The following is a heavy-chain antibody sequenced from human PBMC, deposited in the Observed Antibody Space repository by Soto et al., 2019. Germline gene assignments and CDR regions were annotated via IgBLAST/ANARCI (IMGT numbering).Heavy chain of an antibody. V-gene: IGHV3-30*18. CDR1: GFTFSSYG. CDR3: AKDIQARGYSGYEPGY. J-gene: IGHJ4*02. D-gene: IGHD5-12*01. CDR2: ISYDGSNK. Sequence: RGSLRLSCAASGFTFSSYGMHWVRQAPGKGLEWVAVISYDGSNKYYADSVKCRFTISRDNSKNTLYLQMNSLRAEDTAVYYCAKDIQARGYSGYEPGYWGQGTLVTVSS.